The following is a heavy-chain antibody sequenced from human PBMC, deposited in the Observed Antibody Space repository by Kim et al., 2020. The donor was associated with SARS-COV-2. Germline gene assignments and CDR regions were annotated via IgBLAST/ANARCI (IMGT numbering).Heavy chain of an antibody. Sequence: GGSLRLSCAASGFTFSSYGMHWVRQAPGKGLEWVAVIWYDGSNKYYADSVKGRFTISRDNSKNTLYLQMNSLRAEDTAVYYCAREGRSSGRPGYFDLWGRGTLVTVSS. D-gene: IGHD6-19*01. J-gene: IGHJ2*01. CDR3: AREGRSSGRPGYFDL. V-gene: IGHV3-33*01. CDR2: IWYDGSNK. CDR1: GFTFSSYG.